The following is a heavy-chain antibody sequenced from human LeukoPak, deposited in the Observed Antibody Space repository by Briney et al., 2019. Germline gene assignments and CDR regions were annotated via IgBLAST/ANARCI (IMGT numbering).Heavy chain of an antibody. Sequence: ASVKVSCKASGYIFTDYYMHWLRQAPAQGLEWLGWINPNSGDTNCAQKFQGRVTMTRDTSISTAYLELSGLTSDDTAVYYCARALMTAVLETSGGDIWGQGTMVTVSS. CDR1: GYIFTDYY. CDR2: INPNSGDT. J-gene: IGHJ3*02. CDR3: ARALMTAVLETSGGDI. D-gene: IGHD4-17*01. V-gene: IGHV1-2*02.